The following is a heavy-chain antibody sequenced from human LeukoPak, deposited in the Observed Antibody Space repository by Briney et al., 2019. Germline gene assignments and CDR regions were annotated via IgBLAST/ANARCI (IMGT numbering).Heavy chain of an antibody. CDR1: GGSISSYY. Sequence: PSETLSLTCTVSGGSISSYYWSWIRQPPGKGLEWIGYIYYSGSTNYNPSLKSRVTISVDTSKNQFSLKLSSVTAADTAVYYCARRGPAGNYYYYMDVWGKGTTVTVSS. V-gene: IGHV4-59*08. CDR3: ARRGPAGNYYYYMDV. J-gene: IGHJ6*03. CDR2: IYYSGST.